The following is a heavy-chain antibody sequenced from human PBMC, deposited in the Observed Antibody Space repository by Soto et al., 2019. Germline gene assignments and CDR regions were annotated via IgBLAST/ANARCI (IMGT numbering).Heavy chain of an antibody. CDR1: GFSLSTTRVA. D-gene: IGHD6-19*01. V-gene: IGHV2-5*02. Sequence: VTLKESGPTLGNPTQTLKRTCTFSGFSLSTTRVAGGWIRQPPGKALERLERIYWDDDKRYSPFLKSRLTITKDTAKNQVVLTMTNRDPVDTATYYCSHIVVAGLGYYFDYWGQGTLVTVSS. CDR3: SHIVVAGLGYYFDY. CDR2: IYWDDDK. J-gene: IGHJ4*02.